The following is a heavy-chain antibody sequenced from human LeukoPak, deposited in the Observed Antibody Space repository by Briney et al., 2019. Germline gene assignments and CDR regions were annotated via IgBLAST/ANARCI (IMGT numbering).Heavy chain of an antibody. D-gene: IGHD3/OR15-3a*01. CDR3: ARGLYDFWSGYHLDY. Sequence: KASETLSLSCTVSGGSISSGGYYWSWIRQHPGKGLEWIGYIYYSGSTYYNPSLKSRVTISVDTSKNQFSLKLSSVTAADTAVYYCARGLYDFWSGYHLDYWGQGTLVTVSS. V-gene: IGHV4-31*03. J-gene: IGHJ4*02. CDR2: IYYSGST. CDR1: GGSISSGGYY.